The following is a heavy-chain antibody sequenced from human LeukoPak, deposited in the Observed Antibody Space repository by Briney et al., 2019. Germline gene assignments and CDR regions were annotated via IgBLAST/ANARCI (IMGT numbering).Heavy chain of an antibody. D-gene: IGHD4-17*01. CDR1: GGSFSGYY. CDR2: INHSGST. V-gene: IGHV4-34*01. CDR3: ARVPPYGDYAEAFDI. J-gene: IGHJ3*02. Sequence: SETLSLTCAVYGGSFSGYYWSWIRQPPGKGLEWIGEINHSGSTNYNPSLKSRVTISVDTSKSQFSLKLSSVTAADTAVYYCARVPPYGDYAEAFDIWGQGTMVTVSS.